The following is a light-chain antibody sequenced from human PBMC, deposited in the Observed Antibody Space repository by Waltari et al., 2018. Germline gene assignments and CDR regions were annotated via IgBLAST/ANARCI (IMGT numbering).Light chain of an antibody. Sequence: EIVLTQSPGTLSLSPGDRATLSCRASQSVSRTLAWYQQKPGQAPRLLIYGASSRATGIPDRFGGSGSGTDFSLTISRLEPEDFAVYYCQKYGTLPATFGQGTKVEIK. V-gene: IGKV3-20*01. CDR2: GAS. J-gene: IGKJ1*01. CDR3: QKYGTLPAT. CDR1: QSVSRT.